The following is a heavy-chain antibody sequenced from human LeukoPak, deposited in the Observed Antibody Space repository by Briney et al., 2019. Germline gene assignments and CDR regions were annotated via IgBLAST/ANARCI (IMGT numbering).Heavy chain of an antibody. J-gene: IGHJ4*02. CDR1: GGSISTYF. D-gene: IGHD5-12*01. CDR3: ARHGSGWLRPGGYFDY. Sequence: PSETLSLTCTVSGGSISTYFWSWIRQPAGKGLEWIGRLYTSGSTNYNPSLKSRLTMSADTSKNQFSLKLSSVTAADTAVYYCARHGSGWLRPGGYFDYWGQGTLVTVSS. V-gene: IGHV4-4*07. CDR2: LYTSGST.